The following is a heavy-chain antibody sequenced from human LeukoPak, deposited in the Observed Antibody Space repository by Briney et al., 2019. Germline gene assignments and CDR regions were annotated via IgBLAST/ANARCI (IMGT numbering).Heavy chain of an antibody. D-gene: IGHD3-22*01. CDR1: GFTFSSYE. J-gene: IGHJ4*02. V-gene: IGHV3-48*03. Sequence: GGSLRLSCVASGFTFSSYEMHWVRHAPGKGLEWVSYISTSGSTFYYADSVKGRFTISRDNADNSLYLQLNSLRAEDTAVYYCARALAYYYESSGHFDYWGQGTLVTVSS. CDR3: ARALAYYYESSGHFDY. CDR2: ISTSGSTF.